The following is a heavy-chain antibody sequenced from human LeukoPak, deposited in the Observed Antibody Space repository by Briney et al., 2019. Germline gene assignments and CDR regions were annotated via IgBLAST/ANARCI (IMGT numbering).Heavy chain of an antibody. J-gene: IGHJ4*02. V-gene: IGHV3-23*01. D-gene: IGHD1-26*01. CDR3: AKGGGSYTGRGGHFDY. CDR2: ISGGGGGT. CDR1: GFTFSSYA. Sequence: PGGSLRLSCAASGFTFSSYAINWVRQAPGRGLEWVSAISGGGGGTYYADSVKGRFTISRDNSKNTLYLQMNSLRAEDTAVYYCAKGGGSYTGRGGHFDYWGQGSLVTVSS.